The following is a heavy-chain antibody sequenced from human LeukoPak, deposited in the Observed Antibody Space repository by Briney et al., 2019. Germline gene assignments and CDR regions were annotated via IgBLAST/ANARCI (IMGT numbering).Heavy chain of an antibody. CDR2: IYPGDSDT. V-gene: IGHV5-51*01. Sequence: GGSLKISCKGSGYSFTSYWIGWVRQMPGKGLEWMGIIYPGDSDTRYSPSFQGQVTISADKSISTAYLQWSSLKASDTAMYYCARGYCSGGSCYYARWFDPWGQGTLVTVSS. CDR1: GYSFTSYW. D-gene: IGHD2-15*01. J-gene: IGHJ5*02. CDR3: ARGYCSGGSCYYARWFDP.